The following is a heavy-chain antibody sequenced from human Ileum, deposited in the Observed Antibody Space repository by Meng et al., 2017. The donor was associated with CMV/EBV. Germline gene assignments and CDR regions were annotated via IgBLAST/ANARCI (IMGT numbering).Heavy chain of an antibody. J-gene: IGHJ3*02. CDR1: GFTFDDYG. V-gene: IGHV3-23*01. Sequence: GESLKISCAASGFTFDDYGMSWVRQAPGKGLEWVSTISGNGATTHYADSVKGRFTMSRVNSKNTLYLQMNSLRVEDTAIYYCAKCISSCQTRAFDMWGQGTMVTVSS. D-gene: IGHD2-15*01. CDR2: ISGNGATT. CDR3: AKCISSCQTRAFDM.